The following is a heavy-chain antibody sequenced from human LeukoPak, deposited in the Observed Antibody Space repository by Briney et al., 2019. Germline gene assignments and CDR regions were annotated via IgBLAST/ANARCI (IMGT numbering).Heavy chain of an antibody. CDR1: GFTFSSYA. D-gene: IGHD3-16*01. V-gene: IGHV3-53*04. CDR2: IYMGGNT. Sequence: QPGGSLRLSCAASGFTFSSYAMSWVRQAPGKGLEWVSVIYMGGNTFYADSVKGRFTISRHTSKNTLYLQMNSLRAEDTAVYYCARVGDEVAYTRGYLDYWGQGTLVTVSS. CDR3: ARVGDEVAYTRGYLDY. J-gene: IGHJ4*02.